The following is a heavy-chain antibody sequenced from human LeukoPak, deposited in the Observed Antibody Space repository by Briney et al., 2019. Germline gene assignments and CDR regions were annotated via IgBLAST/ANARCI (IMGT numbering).Heavy chain of an antibody. D-gene: IGHD1-26*01. J-gene: IGHJ4*02. CDR3: ARRYRYYFDY. CDR2: IYYSGST. Sequence: SETLSLTCTVSGGSISSYYWSWIRQPPGRDLEWIGDIYYSGSTNYNPSLKSRVTMSVDTSKNQFSLKLTSVTAADTAVYYCARRYRYYFDYWGQGTQVTVSS. CDR1: GGSISSYY. V-gene: IGHV4-59*01.